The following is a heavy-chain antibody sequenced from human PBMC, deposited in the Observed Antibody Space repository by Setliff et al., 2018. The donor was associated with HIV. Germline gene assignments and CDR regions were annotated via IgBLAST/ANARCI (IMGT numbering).Heavy chain of an antibody. Sequence: PSETLSLTCTVSGGSISSYYWNWIRQPPGKGLEWIGYIYYSGVTNYNPSLKSRVTISLDTSKNQFSLKLTSVTAADTAVYYCARDTSRGYWGQGTLVTVSS. J-gene: IGHJ4*02. CDR2: IYYSGVT. CDR1: GGSISSYY. V-gene: IGHV4-59*01. CDR3: ARDTSRGY.